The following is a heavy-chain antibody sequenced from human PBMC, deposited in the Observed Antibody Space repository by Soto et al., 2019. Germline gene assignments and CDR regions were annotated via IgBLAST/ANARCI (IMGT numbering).Heavy chain of an antibody. Sequence: QVQLQESGPGLVKPSETLSLTCTVSGGSISSYYWSWIRQPPGKGLEWIGYIYYSGSTNYNPSLKSRVTISVDTSKNPFSLKLSSVTAADTAVYYCARDSTRSGYDPYFDYWGQGTLVTVSS. CDR1: GGSISSYY. D-gene: IGHD5-12*01. CDR3: ARDSTRSGYDPYFDY. CDR2: IYYSGST. V-gene: IGHV4-59*01. J-gene: IGHJ4*02.